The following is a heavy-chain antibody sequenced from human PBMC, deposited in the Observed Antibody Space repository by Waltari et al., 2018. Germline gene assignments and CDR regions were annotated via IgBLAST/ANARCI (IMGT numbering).Heavy chain of an antibody. CDR2: IHADTGKP. J-gene: IGHJ4*02. V-gene: IGHV7-4-1*02. CDR1: GYTFVTYA. D-gene: IGHD3-22*01. Sequence: QVQLVQSGSELKRPGASVKVSCKASGYTFVTYALHLVRQAPGQGIEWMGWIHADTGKPICGQGFTVRFVFSMDTSGSTAYLQINSLDAEDTAVYYCARSHYYDTLGYYDYWGQGTLVTVSS. CDR3: ARSHYYDTLGYYDY.